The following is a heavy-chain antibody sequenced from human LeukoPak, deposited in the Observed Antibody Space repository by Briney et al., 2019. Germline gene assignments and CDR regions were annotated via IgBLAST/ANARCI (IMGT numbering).Heavy chain of an antibody. Sequence: PGRSLRLSCAASGFTFRNYWMGWVRQAPAKGLERVANIKQDGSEKYYVDSVKGRFTISRDNAKKSLYLQMNSLRAEDTAVYYCARDKSVGATPFDYWGQGTLVTVSS. CDR2: IKQDGSEK. J-gene: IGHJ4*02. CDR3: ARDKSVGATPFDY. V-gene: IGHV3-7*04. D-gene: IGHD1-26*01. CDR1: GFTFRNYW.